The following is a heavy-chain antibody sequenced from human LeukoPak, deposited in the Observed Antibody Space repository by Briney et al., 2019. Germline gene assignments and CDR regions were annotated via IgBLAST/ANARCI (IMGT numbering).Heavy chain of an antibody. V-gene: IGHV3-23*01. Sequence: GGSLRLSCVASGFTFSNYAMTWVRHAPGKGLEWVSAISVSGGTYYADSVKGRFTFSRDNSKNTLYLQMNSLRAEDTAIYYCAKGGWASPFDPWGQGTLVTVSS. D-gene: IGHD6-19*01. CDR3: AKGGWASPFDP. CDR1: GFTFSNYA. J-gene: IGHJ5*02. CDR2: ISVSGGT.